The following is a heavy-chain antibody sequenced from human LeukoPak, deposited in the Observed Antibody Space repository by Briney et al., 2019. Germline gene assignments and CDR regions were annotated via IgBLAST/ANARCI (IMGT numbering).Heavy chain of an antibody. CDR3: ARTGGGYEPCDY. J-gene: IGHJ4*02. V-gene: IGHV4-31*03. D-gene: IGHD3-16*01. CDR1: GGSISSGGYY. CDR2: IYYSGST. Sequence: PSETLSLTCTVSGGSISSGGYYWSWIRQHPGKGLEWIGYIYYSGSTYYNPSLKSRVTISVDTSKNQFSLKLSSVTAADTAVYYCARTGGGYEPCDYWGQGTLVTVSS.